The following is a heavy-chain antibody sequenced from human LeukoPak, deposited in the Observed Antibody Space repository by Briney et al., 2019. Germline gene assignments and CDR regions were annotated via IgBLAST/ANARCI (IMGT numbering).Heavy chain of an antibody. CDR2: IYSSGST. CDR3: ARHLDYGGNSGYFDY. J-gene: IGHJ4*02. Sequence: SETLSLTCTVSGGSISSSYWTWIRQPAGKGLEWIGRIYSSGSTNYNPSLKSRVTISVDTSKNQFSLKLSSVTATDTAVYYCARHLDYGGNSGYFDYWGQGTLVTVSS. D-gene: IGHD4-23*01. CDR1: GGSISSSY. V-gene: IGHV4-4*07.